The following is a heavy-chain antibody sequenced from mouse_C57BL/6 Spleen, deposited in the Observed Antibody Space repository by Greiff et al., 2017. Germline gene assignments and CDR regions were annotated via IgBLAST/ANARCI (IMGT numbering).Heavy chain of an antibody. V-gene: IGHV1-69*01. J-gene: IGHJ2*01. Sequence: QVQLQQSGAELVMPGASVKLSCKASGYTFTSYWMHWVKQRPGQGLEWIGEIDPSDSYTNYNQKFKGKSTLTVDKSSSTAYMQLSSLTSEDSAVYYCARGDDSSSYRNFDYWGQGTTLTVSS. CDR2: IDPSDSYT. D-gene: IGHD1-1*01. CDR3: ARGDDSSSYRNFDY. CDR1: GYTFTSYW.